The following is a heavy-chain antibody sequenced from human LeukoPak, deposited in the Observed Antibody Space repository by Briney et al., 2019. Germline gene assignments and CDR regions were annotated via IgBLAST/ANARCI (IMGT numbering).Heavy chain of an antibody. CDR1: GDSVSSNSAA. V-gene: IGHV6-1*01. Sequence: SQTLSLTCAISGDSVSSNSAAWNWIRQSPSRGLEWLGRTYYRSKWNNDYAVSVKSRIIINPGTSKNHFSLQLNSVTPEDTAVYYCARAGDLDFDYWGQGTLVTVSS. CDR2: TYYRSKWNN. J-gene: IGHJ4*02. CDR3: ARAGDLDFDY.